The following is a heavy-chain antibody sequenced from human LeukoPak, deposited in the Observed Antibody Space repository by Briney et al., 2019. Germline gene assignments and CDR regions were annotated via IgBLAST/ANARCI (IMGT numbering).Heavy chain of an antibody. CDR2: ISSSGSTI. CDR1: GFTFSDNY. V-gene: IGHV3-11*01. J-gene: IGHJ3*02. CDR3: ARVDRWRYYDSSGYGDI. Sequence: GGSLRLSCAASGFTFSDNYMSWIRQAPGKGLEWVSYISSSGSTIYYADSVKGRFTISRDNAKNSLYLQMNSLRAEDTAVYYCARVDRWRYYDSSGYGDIWGQGTMVTVSS. D-gene: IGHD3-22*01.